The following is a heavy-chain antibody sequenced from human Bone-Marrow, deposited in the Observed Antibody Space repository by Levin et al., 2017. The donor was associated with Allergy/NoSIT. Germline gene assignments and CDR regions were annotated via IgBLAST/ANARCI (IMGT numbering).Heavy chain of an antibody. D-gene: IGHD6-19*01. CDR1: GFTFDTHA. Sequence: AGGSLRLSCRASGFTFDTHAISWVRQAPEKGLEWVSFISGSGGTTHYADSVKGRFTISRDNSKNTVYLQMKGLRAEDTAVFYCAKWSVAVAGNVGHFDLWGQGTLVTVSS. J-gene: IGHJ4*02. V-gene: IGHV3-23*01. CDR2: ISGSGGTT. CDR3: AKWSVAVAGNVGHFDL.